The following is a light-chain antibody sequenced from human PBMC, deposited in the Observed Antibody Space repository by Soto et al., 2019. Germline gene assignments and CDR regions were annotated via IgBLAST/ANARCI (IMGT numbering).Light chain of an antibody. CDR1: SSNIGSNY. CDR2: RYN. V-gene: IGLV1-47*01. Sequence: QSVLTQPPSASGTPGQRVTISCSGSSSNIGSNYVYWYQQLPGTAPKLLIYRYNQRPSGVPDRFSGSKSGTSASLAISGLRSEDEADYYCAAWDDSLSGLVFGGGTKVTVL. J-gene: IGLJ2*01. CDR3: AAWDDSLSGLV.